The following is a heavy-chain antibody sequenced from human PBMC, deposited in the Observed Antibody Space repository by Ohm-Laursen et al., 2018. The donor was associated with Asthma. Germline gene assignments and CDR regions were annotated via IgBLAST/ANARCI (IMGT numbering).Heavy chain of an antibody. D-gene: IGHD5-24*01. CDR3: ARVQDGYNP. CDR2: IYYSGST. J-gene: IGHJ4*02. CDR1: GGSISSYY. V-gene: IGHV4-59*01. Sequence: PSQTLSLTWPVSGGSISSYYWSWIRQPPGKGLEWIGYIYYSGSTNYNPSLKSRVTISVDTSKNQFSLKLSSVTAADTAVYYCARVQDGYNPWGQGTLVTVSS.